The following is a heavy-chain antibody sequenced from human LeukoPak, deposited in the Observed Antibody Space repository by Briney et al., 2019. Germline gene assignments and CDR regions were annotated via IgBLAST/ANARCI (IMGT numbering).Heavy chain of an antibody. CDR3: ILAADGFDY. CDR2: IYPGNSDT. J-gene: IGHJ4*02. V-gene: IGHV5-51*01. Sequence: GESLKISCKGSGYNFANYWVGWVRKMPEKGLEWMGTIYPGNSDTRYSPSFQGQVTISADKSISTAHLQWSSLKASDTAMYYCILAADGFDYWGQGTLVTVSS. D-gene: IGHD6-13*01. CDR1: GYNFANYW.